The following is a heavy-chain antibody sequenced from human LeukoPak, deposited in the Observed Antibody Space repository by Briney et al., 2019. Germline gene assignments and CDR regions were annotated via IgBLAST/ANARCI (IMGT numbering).Heavy chain of an antibody. CDR2: ISGSGGST. J-gene: IGHJ4*02. D-gene: IGHD6-13*01. CDR3: TREAAAGIDY. CDR1: GFTFSSYA. V-gene: IGHV3-23*01. Sequence: GGSLRLSCAASGFTFSSYAMSWVRQPPGKGLEWVSAISGSGGSTYYADSVKGRFTISRDNSKNTLYLQMNSLRAEDTAVYFCTREAAAGIDYWGQGTLVTVSS.